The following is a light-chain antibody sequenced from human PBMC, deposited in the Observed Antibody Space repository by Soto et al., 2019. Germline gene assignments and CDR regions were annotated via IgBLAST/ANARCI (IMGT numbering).Light chain of an antibody. V-gene: IGKV3-15*01. CDR1: QSVGSN. CDR3: QQYYNWPRT. CDR2: GAS. Sequence: EMVMPQSPATLSVSPGDGATLSCRASQSVGSNLAWFQQKPGQAPRLLIYGASTRAAGIPARFSGSGSATEFTLTISSLQSEDFAVYYCQQYYNWPRTFGQGTKLEIK. J-gene: IGKJ2*01.